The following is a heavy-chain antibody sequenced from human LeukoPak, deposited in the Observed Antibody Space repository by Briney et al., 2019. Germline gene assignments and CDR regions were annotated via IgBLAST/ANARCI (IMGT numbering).Heavy chain of an antibody. J-gene: IGHJ4*02. CDR3: AREARYYYDSSGEIDY. Sequence: GASVKVSCKASGYTFTGYYMHWVRQAPGQGLEWMGWINPNSGGTNYAQKFQGMVTMTRYTSISTAYMELSRLRSDDTAVYYCAREARYYYDSSGEIDYWGQGTLVTVSS. V-gene: IGHV1-2*02. CDR1: GYTFTGYY. D-gene: IGHD3-22*01. CDR2: INPNSGGT.